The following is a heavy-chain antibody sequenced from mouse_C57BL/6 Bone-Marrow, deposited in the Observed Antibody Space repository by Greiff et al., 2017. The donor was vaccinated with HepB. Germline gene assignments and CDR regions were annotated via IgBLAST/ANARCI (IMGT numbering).Heavy chain of an antibody. J-gene: IGHJ4*01. CDR3: ARALGAMDY. Sequence: EVKLMESGGGLVKPGGSLKLSCAASGFTFSSYAMSWVRQTPEKRLEWVATISDGGSYTYYPDNVKGRFTISRDNAKNNLYLQMSHLKSEDTAMYYCARALGAMDYWGQGTSVTVSS. D-gene: IGHD3-3*01. CDR1: GFTFSSYA. V-gene: IGHV5-4*03. CDR2: ISDGGSYT.